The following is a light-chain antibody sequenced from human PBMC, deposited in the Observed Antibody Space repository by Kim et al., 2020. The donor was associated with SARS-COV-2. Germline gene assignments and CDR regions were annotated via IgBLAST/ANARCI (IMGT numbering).Light chain of an antibody. Sequence: QSAVTQPASVSGSPGQSITISCTGTSSDVGGYNYVSWYQQYPGKAPKLMIYDVFKRPSGVSNRFSGSKSGNTASLTISGLQAEDEAEYYCASYRSSAYVFGTGTKLTVL. V-gene: IGLV2-14*03. CDR3: ASYRSSAYV. CDR1: SSDVGGYNY. CDR2: DVF. J-gene: IGLJ1*01.